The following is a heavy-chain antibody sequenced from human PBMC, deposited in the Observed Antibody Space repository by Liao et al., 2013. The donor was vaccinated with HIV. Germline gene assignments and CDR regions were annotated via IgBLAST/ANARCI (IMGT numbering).Heavy chain of an antibody. V-gene: IGHV4-61*02. CDR3: ARLPILGATDYYYYMDV. CDR2: FYTSGTT. Sequence: QVQLQESGPGLVKPSQTLSLTCTVSGGSISSGSYYWSWVRQPAGKGLEWIGHFYTSGTTNYSPSLKSRVTISVDMSKNQFFLKVRSVTAADTAVYYCARLPILGATDYYYYMDVWGKGTSVTVSS. J-gene: IGHJ6*03. CDR1: GGSISSGSYY. D-gene: IGHD1-26*01.